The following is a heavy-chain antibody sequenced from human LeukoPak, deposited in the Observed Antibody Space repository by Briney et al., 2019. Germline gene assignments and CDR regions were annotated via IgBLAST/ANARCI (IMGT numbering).Heavy chain of an antibody. Sequence: GGSLRLSCAASGFTFSSYWMHWVRQAPGKGLVWVSRINSDGSSTSYADSVKGRFTISRDNAKNTLYLQMNSLRAEDTAVYYCASVSGYYYGSGTHDYWGQGTLVTVSS. CDR2: INSDGSST. V-gene: IGHV3-74*01. J-gene: IGHJ4*02. CDR3: ASVSGYYYGSGTHDY. D-gene: IGHD3-10*01. CDR1: GFTFSSYW.